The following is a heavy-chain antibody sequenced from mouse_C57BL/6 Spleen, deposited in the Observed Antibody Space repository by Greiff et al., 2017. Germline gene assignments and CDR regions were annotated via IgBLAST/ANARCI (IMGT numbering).Heavy chain of an antibody. V-gene: IGHV1-81*01. D-gene: IGHD2-4*01. CDR2: IYPRSGNT. J-gene: IGHJ4*01. Sequence: VQLQESGAELARPGASVKLSCKASGYTFTSYGISWVKQRTGQGLEWIGEIYPRSGNTYYNEKFKGKATLTADKSSSTAYMELRSLTSEDSAVYFCEALYDYDGYYAMDYWGQGTSVTVSS. CDR3: EALYDYDGYYAMDY. CDR1: GYTFTSYG.